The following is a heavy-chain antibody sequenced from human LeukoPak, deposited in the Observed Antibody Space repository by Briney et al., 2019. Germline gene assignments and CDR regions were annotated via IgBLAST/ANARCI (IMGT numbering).Heavy chain of an antibody. V-gene: IGHV3-7*01. J-gene: IGHJ4*02. Sequence: GGSLRLSCAASELTSSTSWMSWVRQAPGKGLEWVAQTKQDGSEKYYVDSVKGRFTTSRDKNSLFLQMNSVRAEDTAVYYCARDENVDTAISDYWGQGTLVTVSS. CDR1: ELTSSTSW. CDR2: TKQDGSEK. D-gene: IGHD5-18*01. CDR3: ARDENVDTAISDY.